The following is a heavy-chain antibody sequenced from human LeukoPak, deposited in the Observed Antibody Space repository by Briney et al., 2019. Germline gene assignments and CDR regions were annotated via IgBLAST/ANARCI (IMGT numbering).Heavy chain of an antibody. V-gene: IGHV3-21*01. CDR1: GFTFSSYS. J-gene: IGHJ3*02. CDR2: ISSSSSYI. CDR3: ARDQAYYDFWSGSGAFDI. D-gene: IGHD3-3*01. Sequence: GGSLRLPCAASGFTFSSYSMNWVRQAPGKGLEWFSSISSSSSYIYYADSVKGRFTISRDNAKNSLYLQMNSLRAEDTAVYYCARDQAYYDFWSGSGAFDIWGQGTMVTVSS.